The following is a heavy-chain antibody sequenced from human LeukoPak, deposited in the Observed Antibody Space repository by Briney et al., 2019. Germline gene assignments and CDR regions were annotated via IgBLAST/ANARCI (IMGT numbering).Heavy chain of an antibody. CDR3: ARDVLGYDSSASD. J-gene: IGHJ4*02. CDR2: VNSNIGDT. D-gene: IGHD3-22*01. CDR1: GYSFTGYY. V-gene: IGHV1-2*02. Sequence: GASVKVSCKASGYSFTGYYIHWVRQAPAQGLEWMGWVNSNIGDTYYAQKFRGRLAITRDKSITTVHMELSSLRSNDTAVYYCARDVLGYDSSASDWGQGTLVTVSS.